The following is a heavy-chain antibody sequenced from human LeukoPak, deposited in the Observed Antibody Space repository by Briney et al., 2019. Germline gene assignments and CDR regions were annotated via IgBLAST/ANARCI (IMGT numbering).Heavy chain of an antibody. CDR2: MNPNSGNT. Sequence: ASVKVSCKASGYTFASYDINWVRQATGQGLEWMGWMNPNSGNTGYAQKFQGRVTMTRNTSISTAYMELSSLRSEDTAVYYCARFGYDFWSGYNDYYYHYMDVWGKGTTVTVSS. CDR3: ARFGYDFWSGYNDYYYHYMDV. CDR1: GYTFASYD. J-gene: IGHJ6*03. V-gene: IGHV1-8*01. D-gene: IGHD3-3*01.